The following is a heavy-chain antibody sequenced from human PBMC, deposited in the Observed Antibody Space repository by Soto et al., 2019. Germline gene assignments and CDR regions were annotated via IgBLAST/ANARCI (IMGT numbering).Heavy chain of an antibody. CDR2: IFYSGST. D-gene: IGHD3-22*01. J-gene: IGHJ4*02. CDR1: GGSITNSGYY. V-gene: IGHV4-39*01. CDR3: ARTPDSSGYYFDY. Sequence: QLQLQESGPGLVKPSETLSLTCTVSGGSITNSGYYWGWVRQPPGKGLEWIGSIFYSGSTHYKPSLQSRVTIYGDTSKNQFSLKLSSVTAADTAVYYCARTPDSSGYYFDYWGQGTLVTVSS.